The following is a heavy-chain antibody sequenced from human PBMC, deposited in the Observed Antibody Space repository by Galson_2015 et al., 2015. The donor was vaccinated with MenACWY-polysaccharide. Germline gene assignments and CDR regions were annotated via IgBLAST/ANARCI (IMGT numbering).Heavy chain of an antibody. D-gene: IGHD6-19*01. Sequence: SETLSLTCTVSGGPISSSSYYWGWIRQPPGKGLEWIGYINYSGSTNHNPSLKSRVTMSVDTSKNQFSLNLTSATDADTAVYYCARAIAVAGQRRDFDLWGRGTLVTVSS. J-gene: IGHJ2*01. CDR1: GGPISSSSYY. V-gene: IGHV4-61*05. CDR3: ARAIAVAGQRRDFDL. CDR2: INYSGST.